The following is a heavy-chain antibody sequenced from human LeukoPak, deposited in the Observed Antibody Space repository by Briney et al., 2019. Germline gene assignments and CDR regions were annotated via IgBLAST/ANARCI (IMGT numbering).Heavy chain of an antibody. CDR3: ATSCPPVKIFRH. V-gene: IGHV3-66*02. D-gene: IGHD2/OR15-2a*01. CDR2: VYTAGST. CDR1: GGSFSGYY. Sequence: ETLSLTCAVYGGSFSGYYWSWVRQAPGKGLEWISIVYTAGSTYYADSVKGRFTISRDNSRNTMSLQMSSLKPEDTAVYYCATSCPPVKIFRHWGQGTLVAVSS. J-gene: IGHJ1*01.